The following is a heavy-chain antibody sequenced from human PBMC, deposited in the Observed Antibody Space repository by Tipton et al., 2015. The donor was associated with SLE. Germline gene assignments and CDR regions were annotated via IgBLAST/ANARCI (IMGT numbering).Heavy chain of an antibody. V-gene: IGHV1-69*06. CDR3: ARVGGYSAAAGPFDD. J-gene: IGHJ4*02. D-gene: IGHD6-13*01. CDR1: GGTFSSYA. CDR2: IIPIFGTA. Sequence: QLVQSGAEVKKPGSSVKVSCKASGGTFSSYAISWVRQAPGQGLEWMGGIIPIFGTANYAQKFQGRVTMTRDTSTSTVYMELSSLRSEDTAVYYCARVGGYSAAAGPFDDWGQGTLVTVSS.